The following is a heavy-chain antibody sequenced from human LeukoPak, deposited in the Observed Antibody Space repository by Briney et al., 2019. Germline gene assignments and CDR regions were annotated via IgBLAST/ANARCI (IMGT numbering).Heavy chain of an antibody. CDR1: GYTFTDYY. Sequence: ASVKISCKVSGYTFTDYYIHWVQQAPGKGLEWMGLGDPEDGETIYAEKFQGRVTITADTSTDTAYMELSSLRSEDTAVYYCAINGGGRGGYLDYWGQGTLLTVSS. D-gene: IGHD2-8*01. J-gene: IGHJ4*02. CDR2: GDPEDGET. V-gene: IGHV1-69-2*01. CDR3: AINGGGRGGYLDY.